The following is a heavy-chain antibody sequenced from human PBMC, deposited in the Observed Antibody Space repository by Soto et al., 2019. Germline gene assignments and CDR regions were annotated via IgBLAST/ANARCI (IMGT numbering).Heavy chain of an antibody. CDR3: ARSPPPLYCGGDCSPGFRWFDP. Sequence: PSETLSLTCTVSGGSISSGGYYWSWIRQHPGKGMEWIGFIYYSGSTYYNPSLKSRVTISVDTSKNQFSLKLSSVTAADTAVYYCARSPPPLYCGGDCSPGFRWFDPWGQGTLVTVSS. J-gene: IGHJ5*02. CDR1: GGSISSGGYY. D-gene: IGHD2-21*01. V-gene: IGHV4-31*03. CDR2: IYYSGST.